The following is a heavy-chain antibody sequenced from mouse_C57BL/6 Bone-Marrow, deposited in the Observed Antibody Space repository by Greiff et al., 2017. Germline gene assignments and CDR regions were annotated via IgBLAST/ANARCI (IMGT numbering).Heavy chain of an antibody. Sequence: QVQLQQSGAELVRPGTSVKVSCKASGYAFTNYLIEWVKQRPGQGLEWIGVINPGSGGTNYNEKFKGKATLTADKSSSTAYMQLSSLTSEYSAVYFGARFGFAYWGQGTLVTVSA. CDR2: INPGSGGT. CDR1: GYAFTNYL. J-gene: IGHJ3*01. V-gene: IGHV1-54*01. CDR3: ARFGFAY.